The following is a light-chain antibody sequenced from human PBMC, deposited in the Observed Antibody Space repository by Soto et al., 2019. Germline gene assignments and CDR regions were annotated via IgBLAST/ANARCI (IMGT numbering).Light chain of an antibody. J-gene: IGKJ1*01. V-gene: IGKV3-11*01. CDR2: DAS. CDR3: QHRSNWPPWT. CDR1: QSVSSF. Sequence: DTVLTQSPATLSLSPGERATLSCRASQSVSSFLAWYQQKPGQAPRLLIYDASNRATGIPARFSGSGSGTDFTLTISSLEPEDFAVYYCQHRSNWPPWTFGQGTKVEIK.